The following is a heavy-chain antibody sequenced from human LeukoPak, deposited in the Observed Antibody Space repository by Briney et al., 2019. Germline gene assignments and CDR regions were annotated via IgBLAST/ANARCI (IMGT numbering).Heavy chain of an antibody. V-gene: IGHV3-23*01. CDR3: ARALGVVVPAAYFDY. CDR2: ISGSGGST. CDR1: GFTFSSYA. J-gene: IGHJ4*02. Sequence: GGSLRLSCAASGFTFSSYAMSWVRQAPGKGLEWVSAISGSGGSTYYADSVKGRFTISRDNAKNTLYLQMNSLRAEDTAVYYCARALGVVVPAAYFDYWGQGTLVTVSS. D-gene: IGHD2-2*01.